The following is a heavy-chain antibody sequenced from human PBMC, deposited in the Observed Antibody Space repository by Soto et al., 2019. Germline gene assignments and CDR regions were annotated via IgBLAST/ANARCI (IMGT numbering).Heavy chain of an antibody. Sequence: QVQLVESGGGVVQPGRSLRLSCAASGFTFSSYAMHWVRQAPGKGLEWVAVISYDGSNKYYADSVKGRFTISRDNSKNTLYLQMNSLRAEDTAVYYCARECSNWNGGGFDYWGQGTLVTVSS. CDR1: GFTFSSYA. D-gene: IGHD1-20*01. J-gene: IGHJ4*02. CDR3: ARECSNWNGGGFDY. V-gene: IGHV3-30-3*01. CDR2: ISYDGSNK.